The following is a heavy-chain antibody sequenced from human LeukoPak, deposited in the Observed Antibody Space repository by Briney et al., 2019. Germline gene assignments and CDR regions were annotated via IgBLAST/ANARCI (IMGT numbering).Heavy chain of an antibody. CDR2: LSASGGSA. CDR3: AKVPWGYYNFDY. CDR1: GFTFSNYA. Sequence: GGSLRLSCAASGFTFSNYAMSWVRQAPGKGLEWVSALSASGGSAYYADSVKGRFTISRDNSKNTVYLQMNSLRADDTAVYYCAKVPWGYYNFDYWGQGTLVTVSS. V-gene: IGHV3-23*01. J-gene: IGHJ4*02. D-gene: IGHD1-26*01.